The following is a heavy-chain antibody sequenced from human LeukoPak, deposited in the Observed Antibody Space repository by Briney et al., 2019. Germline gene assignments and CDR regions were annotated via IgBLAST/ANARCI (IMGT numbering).Heavy chain of an antibody. CDR2: ISSSSSTI. CDR3: ARSRDFWSGSVGGDFDY. Sequence: GGSLRLSCAASGFTFSSYSMNWVRQAPGKGLEWVSYISSSSSTIYYGDSVKGRFTISRDNAKNSLYLQLNSLGAEDTAVYYCARSRDFWSGSVGGDFDYWGQGTLVTVSS. V-gene: IGHV3-48*01. CDR1: GFTFSSYS. J-gene: IGHJ4*02. D-gene: IGHD3-3*01.